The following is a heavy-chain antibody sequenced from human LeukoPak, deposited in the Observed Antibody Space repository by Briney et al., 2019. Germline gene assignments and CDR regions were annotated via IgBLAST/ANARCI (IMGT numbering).Heavy chain of an antibody. Sequence: PSETLSLTCAVYGGSFSGYYWSWIRQPPGKGLEWIGEINHSGSTNYNPSLKSRITTSIDTSKNQFSLKLSSVTAADTAVYYCARDFLYDSTGYDAFDIWGPGTMVTVSS. V-gene: IGHV4-34*10. CDR1: GGSFSGYY. CDR3: ARDFLYDSTGYDAFDI. D-gene: IGHD3-22*01. J-gene: IGHJ3*02. CDR2: INHSGST.